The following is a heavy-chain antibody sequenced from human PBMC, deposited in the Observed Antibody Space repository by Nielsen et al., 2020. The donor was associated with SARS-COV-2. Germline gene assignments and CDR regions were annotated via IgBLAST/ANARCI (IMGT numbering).Heavy chain of an antibody. CDR1: GGSISSGGYY. D-gene: IGHD2-21*02. V-gene: IGHV4-31*03. CDR3: ARDDCGGDCYTAGYFDL. J-gene: IGHJ2*01. Sequence: SETLSLTCTVSGGSISSGGYYWSWIRQHPGKGLEWIGYIYYSGSTYYNPSLKSRVTISVDTSKNQFSLKLSSVTAADTAVYYCARDDCGGDCYTAGYFDLWGRGTLVTVSS. CDR2: IYYSGST.